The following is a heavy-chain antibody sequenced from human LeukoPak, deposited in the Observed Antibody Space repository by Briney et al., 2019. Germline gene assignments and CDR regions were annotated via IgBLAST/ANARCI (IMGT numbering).Heavy chain of an antibody. D-gene: IGHD6-19*01. V-gene: IGHV3-30-3*01. CDR3: ARDGVAGMMDGPGDY. CDR2: ISYDGSNK. CDR1: GYTFTGYY. J-gene: IGHJ4*02. Sequence: SCKASGYTFTGYYMHWVRQAPGKGLEWVAVISYDGSNKYYADSVKGRFTISRDNSKNTLYLQMNSLRAEDTAVYYCARDGVAGMMDGPGDYWGQGTLVTVSS.